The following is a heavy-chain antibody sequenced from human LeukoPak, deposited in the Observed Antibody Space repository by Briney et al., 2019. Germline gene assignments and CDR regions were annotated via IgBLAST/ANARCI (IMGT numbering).Heavy chain of an antibody. J-gene: IGHJ4*02. CDR2: IGGSGSRT. V-gene: IGHV3-23*01. CDR3: AKGKGLAVAGTAGFDY. CDR1: GFTFSNYA. Sequence: ASLRLSCAASGFTFSNYAMSWVRQAPGKGLEWVSAIGGSGSRTYYADSVRGRFTISRDNSKNTLYLQMNSLRAEDTALYYCAKGKGLAVAGTAGFDYWGQGTLVTVSS. D-gene: IGHD6-19*01.